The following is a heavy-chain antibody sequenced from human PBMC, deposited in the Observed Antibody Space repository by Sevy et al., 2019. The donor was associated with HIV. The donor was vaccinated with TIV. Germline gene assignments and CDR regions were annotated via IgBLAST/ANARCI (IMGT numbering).Heavy chain of an antibody. CDR1: GGTFSKYA. CDR3: ARDRGFSSTSEYGMDV. J-gene: IGHJ6*02. D-gene: IGHD2-2*01. CDR2: IIPIFGTA. V-gene: IGHV1-69*13. Sequence: ASVKVSCKASGGTFSKYAITWVRQAPGQGLEWMGGIIPIFGTANYARKFQGRVTITADESTSTAYMELSSLRSEDTAVYYCARDRGFSSTSEYGMDVWGQGTTVTVSS.